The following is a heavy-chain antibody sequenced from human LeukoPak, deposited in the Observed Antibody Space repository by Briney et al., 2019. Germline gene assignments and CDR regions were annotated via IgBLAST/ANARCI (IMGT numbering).Heavy chain of an antibody. J-gene: IGHJ4*02. Sequence: GGSLRLSCAASGFTFSSSAMSWVRQAPGKGLEWVSAISGSGGSTYYADSVKGRFTISRDNSKNTLYLPMNSLRAEDTAVYYCARDPHGDYFFDYWGQGTLVTVSS. V-gene: IGHV3-23*01. CDR3: ARDPHGDYFFDY. D-gene: IGHD4-17*01. CDR1: GFTFSSSA. CDR2: ISGSGGST.